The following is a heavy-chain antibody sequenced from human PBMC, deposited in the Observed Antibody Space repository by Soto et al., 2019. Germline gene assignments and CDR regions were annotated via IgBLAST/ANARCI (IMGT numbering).Heavy chain of an antibody. CDR3: AKDVFGGVIGWFDP. CDR2: ISWNSGSI. D-gene: IGHD3-16*01. CDR1: GFTFDDYA. V-gene: IGHV3-9*01. J-gene: IGHJ5*02. Sequence: EVQLVESGGGLVQPGRSLRLSCAASGFTFDDYAMHWVRQAPGKGLEWVSGISWNSGSIGYADSVKGRFTISRDNAKNSLYLQMNSLRAEDTALYYCAKDVFGGVIGWFDPRGQGTLVTVSS.